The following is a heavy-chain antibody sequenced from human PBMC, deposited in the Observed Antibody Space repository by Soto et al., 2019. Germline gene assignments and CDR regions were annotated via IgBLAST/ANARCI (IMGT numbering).Heavy chain of an antibody. D-gene: IGHD1-1*01. Sequence: SETLSLTCAVSGGSISSGNWWSWVRQPPGKGLEWIGEIYHTGTTNYNPSLKSRVTISVDKSENQFSLKLTSLTAADTAVYYCAGTPDYYYGMDVWGQGTTVTVSS. CDR1: GGSISSGNW. CDR3: AGTPDYYYGMDV. CDR2: IYHTGTT. V-gene: IGHV4-4*02. J-gene: IGHJ6*02.